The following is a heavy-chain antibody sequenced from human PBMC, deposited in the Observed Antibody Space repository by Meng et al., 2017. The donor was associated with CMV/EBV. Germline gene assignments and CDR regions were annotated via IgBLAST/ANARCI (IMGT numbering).Heavy chain of an antibody. CDR3: ARARLGVEIGAHPSYYYYGMDV. D-gene: IGHD5-24*01. CDR1: GYTFTSYG. Sequence: ASVKVSCKASGYTFTSYGISWVRQAPGQGLEGMGWISAYNGNTNYAQKLQGRVTMTTDTSTSTAYMELRSLRSDDTAVYYCARARLGVEIGAHPSYYYYGMDVWGQGTTVTVSS. V-gene: IGHV1-18*01. CDR2: ISAYNGNT. J-gene: IGHJ6*02.